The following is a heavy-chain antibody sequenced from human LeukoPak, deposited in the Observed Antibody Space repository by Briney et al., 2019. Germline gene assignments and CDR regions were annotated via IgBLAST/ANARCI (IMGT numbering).Heavy chain of an antibody. CDR3: ARGKRAPGIAAAVRYYFDY. V-gene: IGHV1-69*13. CDR2: IIPIFDTA. J-gene: IGHJ4*02. Sequence: GASVKVSCKASGGTFSNYAISWVRQAPGQGLEWMGGIIPIFDTANYAQKFQGRVTITADESTTTAYMELSSLRSEDTAVYYCARGKRAPGIAAAVRYYFDYWGQGTLVTVSS. CDR1: GGTFSNYA. D-gene: IGHD6-13*01.